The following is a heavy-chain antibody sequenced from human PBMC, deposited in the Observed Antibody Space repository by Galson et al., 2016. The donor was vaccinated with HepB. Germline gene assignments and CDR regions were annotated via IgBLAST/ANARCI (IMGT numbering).Heavy chain of an antibody. CDR3: ARDPSYYSGMDV. J-gene: IGHJ6*02. CDR2: INRDESST. V-gene: IGHV3-74*01. CDR1: GFTFSSYY. Sequence: SLRLSCAASGFTFSSYYMHWVRQAPGKGLVWVSRINRDESSTSYADYVKGRFTISRDNAKNTLYLQMNSLRAEDTAVYYCARDPSYYSGMDVWGQGNPGHRLL.